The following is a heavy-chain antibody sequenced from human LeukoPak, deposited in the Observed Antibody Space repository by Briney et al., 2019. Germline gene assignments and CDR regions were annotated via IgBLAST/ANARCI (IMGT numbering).Heavy chain of an antibody. D-gene: IGHD2-8*01. CDR1: GFTSSTYS. CDR2: ISSSSSTI. J-gene: IGHJ4*02. V-gene: IGHV3-48*01. CDR3: ARDRCTNGVCYTFAY. Sequence: GGSLRLSCAASGFTSSTYSMSWVRQAQGKGLEWVSYISSSSSTISYPDPVKGRFTISRDNAKNSLYLQMNNLRAEDTAVYYCARDRCTNGVCYTFAYWGQGTLVTVSS.